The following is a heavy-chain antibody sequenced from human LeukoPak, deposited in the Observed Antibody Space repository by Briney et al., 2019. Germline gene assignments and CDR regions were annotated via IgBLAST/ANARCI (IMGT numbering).Heavy chain of an antibody. CDR1: GGSISSYY. Sequence: SETLSLTCTVSGGSISSYYWSWIRQPPGKGLEWIGYIYYSGSTNYNPSLKSRVTISVDTSKNQFSLKLSSVTAADTAVYYCARVQSRTYYDFWSGYPSAFDIWGQGTMVTVSS. CDR2: IYYSGST. D-gene: IGHD3-3*01. J-gene: IGHJ3*02. V-gene: IGHV4-59*08. CDR3: ARVQSRTYYDFWSGYPSAFDI.